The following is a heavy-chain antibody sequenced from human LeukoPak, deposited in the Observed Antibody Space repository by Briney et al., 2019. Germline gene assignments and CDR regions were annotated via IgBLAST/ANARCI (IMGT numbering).Heavy chain of an antibody. CDR2: IKQDGSEK. CDR3: ARDASYDYVWGTGGLDY. D-gene: IGHD3-16*01. CDR1: GFTFSSYW. V-gene: IGHV3-7*01. Sequence: GGSLRLSSAASGFTFSSYWMSWVRQAPGKGLEWVANIKQDGSEKYYVDSVKGRFTISRDNAKNSLYLQMNSLRAEDTAVYYCARDASYDYVWGTGGLDYWGQGTLVTVSS. J-gene: IGHJ4*02.